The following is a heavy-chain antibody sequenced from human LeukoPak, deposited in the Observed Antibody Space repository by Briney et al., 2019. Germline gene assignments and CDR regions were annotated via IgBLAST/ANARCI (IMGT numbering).Heavy chain of an antibody. CDR3: ARATSLVVPAADHYYYDLAV. Sequence: ASVKVSCKASGYTFTDYYMHWVRQAPGQGLEWMGWINPNKISTNSAQKFQGRVSMTRDTSISTAYMELSRLRSDDTAVYYCARATSLVVPAADHYYYDLAVWGQGTAVMVFS. CDR1: GYTFTDYY. V-gene: IGHV1-2*02. D-gene: IGHD2-2*01. CDR2: INPNKIST. J-gene: IGHJ6*02.